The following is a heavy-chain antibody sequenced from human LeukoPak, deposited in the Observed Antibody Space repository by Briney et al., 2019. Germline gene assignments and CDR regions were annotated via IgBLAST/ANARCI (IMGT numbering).Heavy chain of an antibody. Sequence: GGSLRLSCAASGFTFSNYAMNWVRQAPGKGLEWVSVISGSGGSTYHADSVKGRFTISRDNAKNSLYLQMNSLRAEDTAVYYCARDEGFDYWGQGTLVTVSS. CDR3: ARDEGFDY. CDR1: GFTFSNYA. CDR2: ISGSGGST. V-gene: IGHV3-23*01. J-gene: IGHJ4*02.